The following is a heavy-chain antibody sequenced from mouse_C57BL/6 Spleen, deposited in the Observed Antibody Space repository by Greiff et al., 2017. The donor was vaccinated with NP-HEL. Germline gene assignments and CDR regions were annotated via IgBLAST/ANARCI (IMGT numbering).Heavy chain of an antibody. V-gene: IGHV5-4*01. Sequence: EVQLVESGGGLVKPGGSLKLSCAASGFTFSSYAMSWVRQTPEKRLEWVATISDGGSYTYYPDNVKGRFTISRDNAKNNLYLQMSHLKSEDTAMYYCARDPPYDYDGPGFAYWGQGTLVTVSA. J-gene: IGHJ3*01. CDR1: GFTFSSYA. CDR3: ARDPPYDYDGPGFAY. D-gene: IGHD2-4*01. CDR2: ISDGGSYT.